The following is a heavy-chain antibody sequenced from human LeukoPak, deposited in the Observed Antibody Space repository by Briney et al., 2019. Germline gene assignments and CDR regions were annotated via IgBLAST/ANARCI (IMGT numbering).Heavy chain of an antibody. CDR1: GFTFSSYG. CDR2: IWYDGSNK. Sequence: PGRSLRLSCAASGFTFSSYGMHWVRQAPGKWLEWVAVIWYDGSNKYYADSVKGRFTISRDNSKNTLYLQMNSLRAEDTAVYYCAKDASHAGLDYWGQGTLVTVSS. V-gene: IGHV3-33*06. J-gene: IGHJ4*02. CDR3: AKDASHAGLDY.